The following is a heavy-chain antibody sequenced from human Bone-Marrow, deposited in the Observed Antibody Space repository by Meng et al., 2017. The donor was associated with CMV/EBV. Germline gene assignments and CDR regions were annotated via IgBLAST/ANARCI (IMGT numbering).Heavy chain of an antibody. D-gene: IGHD5-24*01. CDR1: GFTVSSNY. CDR2: IYSGGST. J-gene: IGHJ3*02. Sequence: GGSLRLSCAASGFTVSSNYMSWVRQAPGKGLEWVSVIYSGGSTYYADSVKGRFTISRYNSKNTLYLQMNSLRAEDTAVYYCARGGIAMGDAFDIWGQGTMVTVSS. V-gene: IGHV3-53*01. CDR3: ARGGIAMGDAFDI.